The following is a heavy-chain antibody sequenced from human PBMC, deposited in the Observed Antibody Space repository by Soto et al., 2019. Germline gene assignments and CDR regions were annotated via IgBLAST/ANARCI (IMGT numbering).Heavy chain of an antibody. CDR2: IIPIFGTA. CDR3: ARGYCSSTSCYYYYYYGMDV. Sequence: QVQLVQSGAEVKKPGSSVKVSCKASGGTFSSYAISWVRQAPGQGLEWMGGIIPIFGTANYAQKFQGRVTITAVEYASTAYMELSSLRSEDTAVYYCARGYCSSTSCYYYYYYGMDVWGQGTTVTVS. D-gene: IGHD2-2*01. V-gene: IGHV1-69*01. J-gene: IGHJ6*02. CDR1: GGTFSSYA.